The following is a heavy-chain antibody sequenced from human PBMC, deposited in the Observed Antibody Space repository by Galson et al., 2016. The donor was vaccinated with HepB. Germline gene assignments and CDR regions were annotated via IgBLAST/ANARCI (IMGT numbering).Heavy chain of an antibody. D-gene: IGHD5-24*01. CDR2: INHSFGST. V-gene: IGHV1-46*01. CDR3: ARDPGDGYNSPDDY. J-gene: IGHJ4*02. CDR1: GYTFTRYY. Sequence: SVKVSCKASGYTFTRYYMHWVRQAPGQGLEWMGIINHSFGSTSYAQKFQGRVTMTRDTSTSTGYMEVSSLRSEDTAVYYCARDPGDGYNSPDDYWGQGTLVTVSS.